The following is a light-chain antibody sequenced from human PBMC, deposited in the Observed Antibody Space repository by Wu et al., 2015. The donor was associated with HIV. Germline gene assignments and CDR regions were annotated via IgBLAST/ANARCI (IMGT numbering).Light chain of an antibody. CDR1: QNIVSW. Sequence: DIQMTQSPSTLSASVGDRVTITCRASQNIVSWLAWYQQKPGKAPKLLIYKASNLESGVPSRFNGSGSGTEFTLTISSLQPDDFATYYCQQYNSWWTFGQGTKVEIK. V-gene: IGKV1-5*03. CDR2: KAS. J-gene: IGKJ1*01. CDR3: QQYNSWWT.